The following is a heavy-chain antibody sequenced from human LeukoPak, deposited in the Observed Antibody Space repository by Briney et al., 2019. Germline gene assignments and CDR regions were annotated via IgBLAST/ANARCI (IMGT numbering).Heavy chain of an antibody. J-gene: IGHJ4*02. V-gene: IGHV3-23*01. Sequence: GGSLRLSCAASGFTFRSYAMSWVRQAPGKGLEWVSAISGNGGGTYYADSVKGRFTISRDNSKNTLYLQMNSLRAEDTAVYYRAKGDCSSTSCYAPADYWGQGTLATVSS. CDR3: AKGDCSSTSCYAPADY. D-gene: IGHD2-2*01. CDR1: GFTFRSYA. CDR2: ISGNGGGT.